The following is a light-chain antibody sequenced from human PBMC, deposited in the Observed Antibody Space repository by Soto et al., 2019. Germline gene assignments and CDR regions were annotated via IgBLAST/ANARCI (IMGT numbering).Light chain of an antibody. J-gene: IGLJ1*01. CDR2: EVN. Sequence: QSVLTQPPSASGSPGQSVAISCTGTSSDVGGYNYVSWYQQHPGKAPKLMIYEVNKRPSGVPDRFSGSKSGNTASLTVSGLPAEDEADYYCSSYAGSRNVFGTGTKVTVL. CDR3: SSYAGSRNV. CDR1: SSDVGGYNY. V-gene: IGLV2-8*01.